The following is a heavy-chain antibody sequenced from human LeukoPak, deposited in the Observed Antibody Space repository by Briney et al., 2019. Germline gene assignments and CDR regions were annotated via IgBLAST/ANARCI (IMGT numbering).Heavy chain of an antibody. V-gene: IGHV3-48*03. CDR3: AREGISSSDPFDY. Sequence: GGSLRLSCAASGFTLSNNEMNWVRQAPGKGLEWVSYISSSGRTIYYADSVKGRFTISRDNAKNSLYLQMNSLRAEDTAVYYCAREGISSSDPFDYWGQGTLVTVSS. D-gene: IGHD2-15*01. CDR1: GFTLSNNE. J-gene: IGHJ4*02. CDR2: ISSSGRTI.